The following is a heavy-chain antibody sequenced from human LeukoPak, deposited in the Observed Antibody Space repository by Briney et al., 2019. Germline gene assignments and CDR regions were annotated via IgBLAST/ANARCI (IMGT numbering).Heavy chain of an antibody. J-gene: IGHJ6*02. CDR3: ARDGIGGMDV. CDR2: ISSSSSNI. Sequence: GWSLRLSCAASGXTFSTYTMDWVRQAPGKGLEWVSSISSSSSNIYYADSVKGRFTISRDNATTSLYLQMNSLRVVDTAVYYCARDGIGGMDVWGQGTTVTVSS. CDR1: GXTFSTYT. D-gene: IGHD1-14*01. V-gene: IGHV3-21*01.